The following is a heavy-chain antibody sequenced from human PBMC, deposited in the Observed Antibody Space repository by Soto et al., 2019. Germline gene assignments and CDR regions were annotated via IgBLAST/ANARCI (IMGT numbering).Heavy chain of an antibody. D-gene: IGHD4-4*01. CDR1: GYTFTSYD. J-gene: IGHJ6*03. CDR3: ARVTSLYYYYYYMDV. Sequence: ASVKVSCKASGYTFTSYDINWVRQATGQGLEWMGWMNPNSGNTGYAQKFQSRVTMTRNTSISTAYMELSSLRSEDTAVYYCARVTSLYYYYYYMDVWGKGTTVTVSS. V-gene: IGHV1-8*01. CDR2: MNPNSGNT.